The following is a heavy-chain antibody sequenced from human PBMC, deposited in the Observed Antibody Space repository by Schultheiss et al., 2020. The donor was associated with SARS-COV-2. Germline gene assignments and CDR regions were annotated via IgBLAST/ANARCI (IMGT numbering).Heavy chain of an antibody. D-gene: IGHD5-12*01. CDR1: GFTFSSYA. Sequence: GGSLRLSCAASGFTFSSYAMHWVRQAPGKGLEWVAVISYDGSNKYYADSVKGRFTISRDNSKNTLYLQMNSLNAGDTAVYYCAKDLPVKWLGLDSWGRGTLVTVSS. CDR3: AKDLPVKWLGLDS. CDR2: ISYDGSNK. J-gene: IGHJ4*02. V-gene: IGHV3-30-3*02.